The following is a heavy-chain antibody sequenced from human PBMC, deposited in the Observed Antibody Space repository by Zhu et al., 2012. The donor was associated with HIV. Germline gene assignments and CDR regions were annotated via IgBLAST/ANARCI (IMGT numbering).Heavy chain of an antibody. V-gene: IGHV3-74*01. J-gene: IGHJ4*02. D-gene: IGHD4-17*01. CDR3: ARDLYYGALD. CDR2: INADGSGT. CDR1: GFTFSSYW. Sequence: EVHLVESGGGLVQPGGSLRLSCAASGFTFSSYWMHGVRQAPGKGLVWVSRINADGSGTDYADSVKGRFTISRDNAKNTLYVQMNSLRVEDTGVYYCARDLYYGALDWGQGTLVTVSS.